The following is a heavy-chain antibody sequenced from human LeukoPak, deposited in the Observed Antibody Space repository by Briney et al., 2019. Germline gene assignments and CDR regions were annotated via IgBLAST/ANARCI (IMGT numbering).Heavy chain of an antibody. V-gene: IGHV3-66*01. CDR2: TYSGGTT. D-gene: IGHD2/OR15-2a*01. CDR1: GXSISSSY. Sequence: GGSLRLSCAASGXSISSSYMSWVRQAPGKGLEWVSVTYSGGTTYYADAVKGRFTVSRDTSKNTLYLQMNSLRAEDTSVYYCARDRSTSYYYYGMDVWGQGTTVTVSS. CDR3: ARDRSTSYYYYGMDV. J-gene: IGHJ6*02.